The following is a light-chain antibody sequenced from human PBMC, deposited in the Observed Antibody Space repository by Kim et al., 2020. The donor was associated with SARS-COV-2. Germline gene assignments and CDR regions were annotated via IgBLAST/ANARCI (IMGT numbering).Light chain of an antibody. CDR3: QQYNNWPPMYT. Sequence: EIVMTQSPATLSVSPGERATLSCRASQSVRSNLAWYQQKRGQAPRLLIYGTSTRATGIPARFSGSGSGTEFTLTISSLQSEDFAVYYCQQYNNWPPMYTFGQGTKLEI. CDR1: QSVRSN. V-gene: IGKV3-15*01. J-gene: IGKJ2*01. CDR2: GTS.